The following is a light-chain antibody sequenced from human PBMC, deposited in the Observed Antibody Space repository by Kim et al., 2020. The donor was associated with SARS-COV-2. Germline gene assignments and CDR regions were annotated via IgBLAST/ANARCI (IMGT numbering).Light chain of an antibody. CDR3: QQRINWPLT. CDR1: QSVSSY. Sequence: LSPGERATLSCRASQSVSSYLAWYQQKPGQAPRLLIYVASNRATGIPARFSGSGSGTDFTLTISSLEPEDFVVYYCQQRINWPLTFGGGTKVDIK. V-gene: IGKV3-11*01. J-gene: IGKJ4*01. CDR2: VAS.